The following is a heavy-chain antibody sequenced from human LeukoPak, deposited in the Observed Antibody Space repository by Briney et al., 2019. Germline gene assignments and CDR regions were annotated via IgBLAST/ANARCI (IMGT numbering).Heavy chain of an antibody. D-gene: IGHD5-24*01. CDR2: IWYDGTNK. Sequence: GRSLRLSCAASGFTFSSYGMHWVRQAPGNGLEWVAVIWYDGTNKYYADSVKGRFTISRDNSKNTLYLQMNSLRAEDTAVYYCAKQPEIRVNDAFDIWGQGTMVTVSS. CDR3: AKQPEIRVNDAFDI. J-gene: IGHJ3*02. CDR1: GFTFSSYG. V-gene: IGHV3-33*06.